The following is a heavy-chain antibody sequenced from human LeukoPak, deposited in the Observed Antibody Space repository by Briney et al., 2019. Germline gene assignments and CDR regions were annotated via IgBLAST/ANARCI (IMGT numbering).Heavy chain of an antibody. V-gene: IGHV4-39*07. CDR1: GGSISSSSYY. J-gene: IGHJ4*02. CDR2: IYYSGST. CDR3: ARDSSGWYLRVYFDY. Sequence: SETLSLTCTVSGGSISSSSYYWGWIRQPPGKGLEWIRSIYYSGSTYYNPSLKSRVTISVDTSKNQFSLKLSSVTAADTAVYYCARDSSGWYLRVYFDYWGQGTLVTVSS. D-gene: IGHD6-19*01.